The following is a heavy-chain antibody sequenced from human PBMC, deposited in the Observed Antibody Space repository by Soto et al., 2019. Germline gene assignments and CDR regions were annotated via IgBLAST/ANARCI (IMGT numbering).Heavy chain of an antibody. CDR2: TYWDDDN. CDR1: GFSITTSGVG. V-gene: IGHV2-5*02. CDR3: AQRVTLRSTWNYGAFDF. J-gene: IGHJ3*01. D-gene: IGHD1-7*01. Sequence: QITLKESGPTLVKPTQTLTLTCSLSGFSITTSGVGVAWVRQPPGKALEWLAFTYWDDDNRYNPSLRTRLTTAKNAPRNRVALKSTNMDPGDTATYSCAQRVTLRSTWNYGAFDFWGQGGLVTFPS.